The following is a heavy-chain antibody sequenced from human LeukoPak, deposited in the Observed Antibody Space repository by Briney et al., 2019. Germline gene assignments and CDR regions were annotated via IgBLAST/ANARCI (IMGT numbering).Heavy chain of an antibody. V-gene: IGHV3-48*03. Sequence: GGSLRLSCAASGFSFSSYEMNWVRQAPGKGLEWVSYISSSGSTKYYADSVKGRFTISRDNARNSLYLQMNSLRAEDTAVYYCARFRFYYSDGQADSLDLWGQGTKVTVTS. D-gene: IGHD3-10*01. CDR3: ARFRFYYSDGQADSLDL. J-gene: IGHJ3*01. CDR1: GFSFSSYE. CDR2: ISSSGSTK.